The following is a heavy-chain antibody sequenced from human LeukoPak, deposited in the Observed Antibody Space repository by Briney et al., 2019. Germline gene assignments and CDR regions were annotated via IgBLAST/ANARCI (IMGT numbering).Heavy chain of an antibody. CDR1: GYSFTGYY. CDR2: ISGYNGNT. V-gene: IGHV1-18*04. CDR3: ASLKNYYDSSGYLVTDAFDI. Sequence: GASVKVSCKASGYSFTGYYLDWVRQAPGQGLEWMGWISGYNGNTNYAQKLQGRVTMTTDTSTSTAYMELRSLESDDTAVYYCASLKNYYDSSGYLVTDAFDIWGQGTMVTVSS. J-gene: IGHJ3*02. D-gene: IGHD3-22*01.